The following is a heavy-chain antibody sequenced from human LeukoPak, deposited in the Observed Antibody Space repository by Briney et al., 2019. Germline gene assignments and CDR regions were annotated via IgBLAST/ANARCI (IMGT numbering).Heavy chain of an antibody. Sequence: PSETLSLTCTVSGGSISSSSYYWRWIRQPPGKGLEWIGSIYYSGSTYYNPSLKSRVTISVDTSKNQFTLKLSSVTAADTAVYYCARVSRCSSASCTYNWFDPWGQGTLGTVSS. V-gene: IGHV4-39*01. J-gene: IGHJ5*02. CDR2: IYYSGST. D-gene: IGHD2-2*01. CDR1: GGSISSSSYY. CDR3: ARVSRCSSASCTYNWFDP.